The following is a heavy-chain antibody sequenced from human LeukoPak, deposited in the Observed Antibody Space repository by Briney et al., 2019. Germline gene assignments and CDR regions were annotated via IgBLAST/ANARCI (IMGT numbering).Heavy chain of an antibody. J-gene: IGHJ4*02. CDR1: GFTFSSYG. D-gene: IGHD2-21*02. CDR2: ISYDGSNK. CDR3: AKDKLPYCGGDCYSHFDY. V-gene: IGHV3-30*18. Sequence: PGGSLRLSCAASGFTFSSYGMHWVRQAPGKGLEWVAVISYDGSNKYYADSVKGRFTISRDNSKNTLYLQMNSLRAEDTAVYYCAKDKLPYCGGDCYSHFDYWGQGTLVTVSS.